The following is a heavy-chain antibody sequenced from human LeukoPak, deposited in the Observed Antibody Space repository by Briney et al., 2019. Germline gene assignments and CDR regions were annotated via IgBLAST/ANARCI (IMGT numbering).Heavy chain of an antibody. J-gene: IGHJ4*02. CDR3: ARQDIVVVTAPFDY. D-gene: IGHD2-21*02. Sequence: GESLKISCKGSGYSFTSYWIGWVRQMPGKGLEWMGLIYPGDSHTRYSPSFQGQVTISADKSISTAYLQWSSLKATDTAMYYCARQDIVVVTAPFDYWGQGTLVTVSS. CDR1: GYSFTSYW. V-gene: IGHV5-51*01. CDR2: IYPGDSHT.